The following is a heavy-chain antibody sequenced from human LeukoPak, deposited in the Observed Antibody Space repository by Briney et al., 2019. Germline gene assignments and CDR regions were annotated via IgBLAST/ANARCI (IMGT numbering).Heavy chain of an antibody. J-gene: IGHJ4*02. CDR1: GGTFSSYA. CDR3: ARERDSSYFDY. Sequence: GGSLRLSCAASGGTFSSYAISWVRQAPGQGLEWMGRIIPILGIANYAQKFQGRVTITADKSTSTAYMELSSLRSEDTAVYYCARERDSSYFDYWGQGTLVTVSS. CDR2: IIPILGIA. V-gene: IGHV1-69*04. D-gene: IGHD5-18*01.